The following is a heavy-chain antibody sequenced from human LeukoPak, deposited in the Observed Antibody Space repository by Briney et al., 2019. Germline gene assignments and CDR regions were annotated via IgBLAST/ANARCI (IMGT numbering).Heavy chain of an antibody. V-gene: IGHV1-24*01. CDR3: ATLGSSWPQGAYY. Sequence: ASVKVSCKVSGYTLTELSMHWVRQAPGKGLEWMGGFDPEDGETIYAQKFQGRVTMAEDTSTDTAYMELSSLRSEDTAVYYCATLGSSWPQGAYYWGQGTLGTVSS. J-gene: IGHJ4*02. CDR2: FDPEDGET. CDR1: GYTLTELS. D-gene: IGHD6-13*01.